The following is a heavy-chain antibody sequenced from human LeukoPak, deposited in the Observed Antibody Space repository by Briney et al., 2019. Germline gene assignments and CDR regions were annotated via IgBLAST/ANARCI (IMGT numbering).Heavy chain of an antibody. CDR1: GFTFSSYA. V-gene: IGHV3-23*01. CDR2: ISVSGGST. Sequence: GGSLRLSCAASGFTFSSYAISWVRQAPGKGLEWVSVISVSGGSTYYADSVKGRFTISRDNSKNTLYLQMNSLRAEDTAVYYCAKGYSELWSGVNYWGQGTLVTVSS. D-gene: IGHD3-3*01. CDR3: AKGYSELWSGVNY. J-gene: IGHJ4*02.